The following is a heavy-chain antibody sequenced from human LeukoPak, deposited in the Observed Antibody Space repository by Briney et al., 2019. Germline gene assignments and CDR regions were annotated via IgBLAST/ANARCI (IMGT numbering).Heavy chain of an antibody. D-gene: IGHD5-18*01. CDR2: IYPGDSDT. Sequence: GESLKISCKGSGYSFTSYWIGWVRQMPGKGLEWMGIIYPGDSDTRYSPSFQGQVTISADKSISTASLQWSSRKASDTAMYYFARRGYPSTYNYYMDVCGKGTTVTVSS. J-gene: IGHJ6*03. V-gene: IGHV5-51*01. CDR3: ARRGYPSTYNYYMDV. CDR1: GYSFTSYW.